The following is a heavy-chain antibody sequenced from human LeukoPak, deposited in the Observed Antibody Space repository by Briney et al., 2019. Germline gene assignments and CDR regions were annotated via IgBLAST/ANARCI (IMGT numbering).Heavy chain of an antibody. V-gene: IGHV1-46*01. CDR2: IKPSGGDT. Sequence: ASVKVSCKASGYTFTSYYMHWVRQAPGQGLEWMGIIKPSGGDTSYAQTFQGRVFMTRDTSTSTVYMELSSLKSEDTAVYYCARVRDGYNDAYDIWGQGTMVTVS. J-gene: IGHJ3*02. D-gene: IGHD5-24*01. CDR3: ARVRDGYNDAYDI. CDR1: GYTFTSYY.